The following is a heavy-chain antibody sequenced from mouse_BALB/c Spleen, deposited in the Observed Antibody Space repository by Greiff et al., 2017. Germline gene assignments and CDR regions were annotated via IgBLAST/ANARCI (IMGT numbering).Heavy chain of an antibody. D-gene: IGHD2-14*01. Sequence: EVKLQESGGGLVQPKGSLKLSCAASGFTFNTYAMNWVRQAPGKGLEWVARIRSKSNNYATYYADSVKDRFTISRDDSQSMLYLQMNNLKTEDTAMYYCVRHRYDDAMDYWGQGTSVTVSS. V-gene: IGHV10-1*02. J-gene: IGHJ4*01. CDR2: IRSKSNNYAT. CDR1: GFTFNTYA. CDR3: VRHRYDDAMDY.